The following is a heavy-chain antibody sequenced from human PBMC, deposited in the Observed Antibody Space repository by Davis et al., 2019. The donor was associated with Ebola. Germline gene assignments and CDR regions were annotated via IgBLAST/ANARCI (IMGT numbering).Heavy chain of an antibody. V-gene: IGHV3-23*01. CDR3: ARESSIAALFT. D-gene: IGHD6-6*01. CDR2: ISGSGGST. CDR1: GFTFSSYA. Sequence: GESLKISSAASGFTFSSYAMNWVRQAPGKGLEWVSAISGSGGSTYYADSVKGRFTISRDNSKNTLYLQMNSLRAEDTAVYYCARESSIAALFTWGQGTLVTVSS. J-gene: IGHJ5*02.